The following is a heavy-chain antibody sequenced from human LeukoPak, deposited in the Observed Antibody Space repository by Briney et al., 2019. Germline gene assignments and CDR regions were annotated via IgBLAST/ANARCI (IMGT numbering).Heavy chain of an antibody. Sequence: SVKVSCKASGGTFSSYAINWVRQAPGQGLEWMGGIIPIFATPNYAQKFQGRVTITTDESTSTAYMELSSLRSEDTAVYYCARTSGDIYYYYYMDAWGKGTTVTVSS. CDR2: IIPIFATP. CDR1: GGTFSSYA. J-gene: IGHJ6*03. CDR3: ARTSGDIYYYYYMDA. D-gene: IGHD2-21*02. V-gene: IGHV1-69*05.